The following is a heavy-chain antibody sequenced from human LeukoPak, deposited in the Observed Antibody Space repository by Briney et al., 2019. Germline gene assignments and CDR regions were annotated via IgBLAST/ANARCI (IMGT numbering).Heavy chain of an antibody. CDR1: GFTFSSYW. CDR3: ARDRWPPSSPVGVRVAFDI. D-gene: IGHD1-26*01. V-gene: IGHV3-7*01. Sequence: GGSLRLSCAASGFTFSSYWMSWVRQAPGKGLEWVANIKQDGSEKYYVDSVKGRFTISRDNAKNSLYLQMNSLRAEDTAVYYCARDRWPPSSPVGVRVAFDIWGQGTMVTVSS. J-gene: IGHJ3*02. CDR2: IKQDGSEK.